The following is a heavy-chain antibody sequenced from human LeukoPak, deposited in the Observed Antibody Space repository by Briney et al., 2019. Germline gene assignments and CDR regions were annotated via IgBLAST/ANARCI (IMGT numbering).Heavy chain of an antibody. J-gene: IGHJ4*02. D-gene: IGHD1-26*01. V-gene: IGHV1-2*02. CDR2: INPNSGGT. Sequence: EASVKVSCKASGYTFTGYYMHWVRQAPGQGLEWMGWINPNSGGTNYAQKFQGRVTMTRDTSISTAYMELSRLRSDDTAVYYCARVPSGSWDYYFDYWGQGTLVTVSS. CDR1: GYTFTGYY. CDR3: ARVPSGSWDYYFDY.